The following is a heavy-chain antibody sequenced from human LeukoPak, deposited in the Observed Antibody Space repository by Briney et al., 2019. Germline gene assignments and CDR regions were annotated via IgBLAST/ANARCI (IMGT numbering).Heavy chain of an antibody. CDR1: GGSISSGGYY. CDR3: AGGVVVVAATPYYFDY. V-gene: IGHV4-31*03. CDR2: IYYSGST. D-gene: IGHD2-15*01. J-gene: IGHJ4*01. Sequence: SETLSLTCTVSGGSISSGGYYWSWIRQHPGKGLERIGYIYYSGSTYYNPSLKSRVTISVDTSKNQFSLKLSSVTAADTAVYYRAGGVVVVAATPYYFDYWGHGTLVTVSS.